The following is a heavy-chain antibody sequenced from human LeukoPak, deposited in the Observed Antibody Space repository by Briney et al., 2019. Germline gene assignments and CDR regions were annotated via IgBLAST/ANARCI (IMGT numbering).Heavy chain of an antibody. J-gene: IGHJ4*02. CDR3: ARGEMVQVY. CDR2: INTDGSTT. Sequence: PGGSLRLSCVASGCTFSSYWMHWVRQAPGKGLVWVSRINTDGSTTSYADSVKGRFTISRDNAKNTLYLQMNSLRADDTAVYYCARGEMVQVYWGQGTLVTVSS. CDR1: GCTFSSYW. D-gene: IGHD5-24*01. V-gene: IGHV3-74*01.